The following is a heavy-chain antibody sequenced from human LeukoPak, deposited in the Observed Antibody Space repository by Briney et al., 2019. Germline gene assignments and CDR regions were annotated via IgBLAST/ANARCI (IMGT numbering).Heavy chain of an antibody. Sequence: PGGSLRLSCAASGLTVSSNYMSGVRQPPGKGLEWVSVIYSGGSTYYADSVKGRFTISRDNSKNTLSLQMNSLRAEDTAVYYCARVQWGYYYYCGMHVWGQGTTVTVSS. D-gene: IGHD2-8*01. V-gene: IGHV3-66*01. CDR2: IYSGGST. CDR1: GLTVSSNY. CDR3: ARVQWGYYYYCGMHV. J-gene: IGHJ6*02.